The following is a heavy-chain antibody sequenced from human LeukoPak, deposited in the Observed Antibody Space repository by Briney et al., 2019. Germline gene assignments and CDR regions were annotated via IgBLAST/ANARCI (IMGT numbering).Heavy chain of an antibody. CDR1: GFTFSGYS. D-gene: IGHD6-19*01. V-gene: IGHV3-48*01. Sequence: GGSLRLSCAASGFTFSGYSMNWVRQAPGKGLEWVSYISSSSSSIYYADSVKGRFTISRDNAKNSLYLQMNSLRAEDTAVYYCAREYSSGWFWLADYWGQGTLVTVSS. CDR2: ISSSSSSI. J-gene: IGHJ4*02. CDR3: AREYSSGWFWLADY.